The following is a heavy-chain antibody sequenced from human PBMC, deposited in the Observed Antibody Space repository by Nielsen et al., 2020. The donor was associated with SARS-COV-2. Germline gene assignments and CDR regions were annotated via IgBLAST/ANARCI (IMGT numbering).Heavy chain of an antibody. V-gene: IGHV3-30-3*01. CDR1: GFTFSSYW. D-gene: IGHD2-2*01. Sequence: GGSLRLSCAASGFTFSSYWMHWVRQAPGKGLEWVAVISYDGSNKYYADSVKGRFTISRDNSKNTLYLQMNSLRAEDTAVYYCARDIHCSSTSCYGMDVWGQGTTVTVSS. CDR2: ISYDGSNK. CDR3: ARDIHCSSTSCYGMDV. J-gene: IGHJ6*02.